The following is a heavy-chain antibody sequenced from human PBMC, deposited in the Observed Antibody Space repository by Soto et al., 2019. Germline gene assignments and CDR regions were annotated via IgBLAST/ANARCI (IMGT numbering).Heavy chain of an antibody. Sequence: QITLKESGPTLVKPTQTLTLTGTSSGISLRTGGVGVGWIRQPPGKALEWLALIYWDDDKRYSPSLKNRLIITKDTSKNQVVLTMTNMDPVDTATYYCAHSLSGDIYENWGQGVPVTVSS. J-gene: IGHJ1*01. CDR2: IYWDDDK. CDR1: GISLRTGGVG. CDR3: AHSLSGDIYEN. V-gene: IGHV2-5*02. D-gene: IGHD5-18*01.